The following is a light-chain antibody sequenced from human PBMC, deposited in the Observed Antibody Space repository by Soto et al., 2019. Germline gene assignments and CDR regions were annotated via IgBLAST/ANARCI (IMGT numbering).Light chain of an antibody. J-gene: IGLJ2*01. CDR2: NVN. CDR3: SSYTNNITLV. CDR1: SSDVGGYNY. Sequence: QSVLTQPASVSGSPGQSITISCTGTSSDVGGYNYVSWYQHHPGKAPKLMIYNVNNRPSGVSNRFSGSKSGSTASLTISGLQAEDEADYYCSSYTNNITLVFGRGTKLTVL. V-gene: IGLV2-14*03.